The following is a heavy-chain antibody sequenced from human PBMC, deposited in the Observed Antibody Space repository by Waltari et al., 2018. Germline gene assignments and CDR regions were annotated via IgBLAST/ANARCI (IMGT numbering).Heavy chain of an antibody. Sequence: EAQLVESGGGLVPPGGSRRLSCAASGFIAVNNYMSWVRQAPGKGLEWVSGIYSGGTTYYADSAKGRFTISRHSPENTLYLQMNSLRAEDTAVYYCARRSGSYPIFDFWGQGTLVTVSS. V-gene: IGHV3-53*04. CDR1: GFIAVNNY. J-gene: IGHJ4*02. CDR3: ARRSGSYPIFDF. CDR2: IYSGGTT. D-gene: IGHD1-26*01.